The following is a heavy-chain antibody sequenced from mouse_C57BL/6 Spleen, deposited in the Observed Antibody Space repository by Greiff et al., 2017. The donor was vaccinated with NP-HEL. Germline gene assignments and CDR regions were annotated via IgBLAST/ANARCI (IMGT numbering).Heavy chain of an antibody. CDR1: GYTFTSYW. Sequence: VQLQQSGAELVKPGASVKMSCKASGYTFTSYWITWVKQRPGQGLEWIGDIYPGSGSTNYNEKFKSKVTLTVDTSSSTAYMQLSSLTSEDSVVYYCARGHYGSPYAMDYWGQGTSVTVSS. J-gene: IGHJ4*01. D-gene: IGHD1-1*01. CDR3: ARGHYGSPYAMDY. CDR2: IYPGSGST. V-gene: IGHV1-55*01.